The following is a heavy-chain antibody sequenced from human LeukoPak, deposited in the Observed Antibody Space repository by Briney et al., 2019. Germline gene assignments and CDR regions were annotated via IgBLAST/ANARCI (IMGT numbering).Heavy chain of an antibody. CDR1: EYTFNGYY. Sequence: ASVKVSCKAPEYTFNGYYIHWVRQAPGQGLEWMGWISAYNGNTNYAQKLQGRVTMTTDTSTNTVYMELRSLRSDDTAVYYCARDRPVMITFGGVIIAAYWGQGTLVSVSS. CDR3: ARDRPVMITFGGVIIAAY. CDR2: ISAYNGNT. D-gene: IGHD3-16*02. J-gene: IGHJ4*02. V-gene: IGHV1-18*04.